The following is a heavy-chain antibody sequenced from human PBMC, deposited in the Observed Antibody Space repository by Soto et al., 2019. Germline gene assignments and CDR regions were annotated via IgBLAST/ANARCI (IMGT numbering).Heavy chain of an antibody. CDR1: GYSFTNYG. CDR2: ISAFNGNT. Sequence: QDQLLQSGAEVKKPGASVTVSCKASGYSFTNYGITWVRQAPGQGLEWMGWISAFNGNTHYAQKLQGRVTMTTDASTSTAYMQLRSLRSDDTAVYYCARDRGVAPPVAGNTHYYYHMDVWGKGTTVTVSS. V-gene: IGHV1-18*01. J-gene: IGHJ6*03. D-gene: IGHD6-19*01. CDR3: ARDRGVAPPVAGNTHYYYHMDV.